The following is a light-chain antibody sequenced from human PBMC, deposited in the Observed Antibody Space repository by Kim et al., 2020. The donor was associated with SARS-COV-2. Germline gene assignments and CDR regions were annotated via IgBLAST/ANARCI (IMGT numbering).Light chain of an antibody. CDR3: QHFNISQLS. V-gene: IGKV3-20*01. Sequence: EIVLTQSPGTLSLSPGERATLSCRASQSVSISHLAWYQQKAGQAPILLIYGASSRATGIPDRFSGSGSGTDFTLTISRLEPEDFAVYYCQHFNISQLSFGGGTKVDIK. J-gene: IGKJ4*01. CDR1: QSVSISH. CDR2: GAS.